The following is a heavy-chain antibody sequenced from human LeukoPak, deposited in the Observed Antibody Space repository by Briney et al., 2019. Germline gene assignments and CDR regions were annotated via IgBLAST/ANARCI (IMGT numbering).Heavy chain of an antibody. Sequence: PGGSLRLSCAASGFTFSSYWMHWVRQTPGKGLVWVSRINNDGSLTNYADSVKGRFTISRDNAKNTLYLQMNSLRAEDTAVYYCAKDSSSGYYSDYWGQGTLVTVSS. CDR1: GFTFSSYW. CDR3: AKDSSSGYYSDY. CDR2: INNDGSLT. D-gene: IGHD3-22*01. J-gene: IGHJ4*02. V-gene: IGHV3-74*01.